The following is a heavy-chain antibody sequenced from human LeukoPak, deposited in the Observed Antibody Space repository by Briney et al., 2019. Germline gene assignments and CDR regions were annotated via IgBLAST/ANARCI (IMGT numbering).Heavy chain of an antibody. J-gene: IGHJ3*01. CDR1: GFTFSRYW. V-gene: IGHV3-7*01. Sequence: GGSLRLSCAASGFTFSRYWMSWVRQAPGKGLEWVANIKQDGSEKNYVDSVKGRITISRDNAKNSEYLQMNSLRVEDTAMYYCARDRVSHEGINWGWRAFDLWGQGTMVIVSS. CDR3: ARDRVSHEGINWGWRAFDL. D-gene: IGHD7-27*01. CDR2: IKQDGSEK.